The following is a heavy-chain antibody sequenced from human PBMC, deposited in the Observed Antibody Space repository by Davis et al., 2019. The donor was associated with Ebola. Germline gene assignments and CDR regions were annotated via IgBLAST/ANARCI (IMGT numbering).Heavy chain of an antibody. Sequence: GSLRLSCAVSGDSISSGYWWSWVRQPPGKGLEWIGEIYHSGSTNYNPSLKSRVTISVDTSKNQFSLKLSSVTAADTAVYYCARHPYYYDSSGYYRVDAFDIWGQGTMVTVSS. CDR3: ARHPYYYDSSGYYRVDAFDI. D-gene: IGHD3-22*01. V-gene: IGHV4-4*02. J-gene: IGHJ3*02. CDR1: GDSISSGYW. CDR2: IYHSGST.